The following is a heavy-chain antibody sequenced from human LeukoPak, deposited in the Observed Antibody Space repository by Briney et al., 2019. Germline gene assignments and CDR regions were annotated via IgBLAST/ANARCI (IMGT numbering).Heavy chain of an antibody. CDR2: ISTYNGNT. CDR3: SRQSAITTVRGVYEY. V-gene: IGHV1-18*01. Sequence: ASVKVSCKASGYTFTSYGISWVRQAPGQGLEWMGWISTYNGNTNYAQTPQGRVTMTTDTPTSTAYMELRSLRSDDTALYYCSRQSAITTVRGVYEYWGQGTLVTVSS. J-gene: IGHJ4*02. D-gene: IGHD3-10*01. CDR1: GYTFTSYG.